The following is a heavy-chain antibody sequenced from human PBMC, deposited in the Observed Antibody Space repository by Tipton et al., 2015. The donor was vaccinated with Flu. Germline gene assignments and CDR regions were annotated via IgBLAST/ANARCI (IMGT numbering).Heavy chain of an antibody. CDR3: ARDGWGYDGMDV. D-gene: IGHD3-22*01. Sequence: TLSLTCTVSGGSISSGDYYWSWIRQPAGKELEWIGRIYTSGSTNYNPSLKSRLTMSIDTSKDQFSLKLCSVTAADTAVYYCARDGWGYDGMDVWGQGTTVTVSS. V-gene: IGHV4-61*02. CDR1: GGSISSGDYY. J-gene: IGHJ6*02. CDR2: IYTSGST.